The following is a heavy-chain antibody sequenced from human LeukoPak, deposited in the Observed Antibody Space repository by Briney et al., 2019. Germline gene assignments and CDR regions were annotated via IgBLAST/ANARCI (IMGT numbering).Heavy chain of an antibody. D-gene: IGHD4-4*01. Sequence: KPSETLSLTCAVYGGSFSGYYWSWIRQPPGKGLEWIGEINHSGSTNYNPSLKSRVTISVDMSKNQFSLKLSSVTAADTAVYYCAGGTVTIPDNYYYGMDVWGQGTTVTVSS. J-gene: IGHJ6*02. CDR1: GGSFSGYY. CDR2: INHSGST. V-gene: IGHV4-34*01. CDR3: AGGTVTIPDNYYYGMDV.